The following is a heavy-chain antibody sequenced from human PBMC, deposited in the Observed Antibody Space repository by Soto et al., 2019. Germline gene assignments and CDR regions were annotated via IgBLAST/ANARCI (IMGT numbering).Heavy chain of an antibody. J-gene: IGHJ3*01. CDR1: GFTFSSYG. CDR3: ARGDYHDTSGPFSDAFDV. D-gene: IGHD3-22*01. Sequence: LRLSCAASGFTFSSYGMHWVRQAPGKGLEWVAVISYDGSNKYYADSVKGRFTISRDNTKNSLYLQMNSLRAEDTAVYYCARGDYHDTSGPFSDAFDVWGQGTMVTVSS. CDR2: ISYDGSNK. V-gene: IGHV3-30*03.